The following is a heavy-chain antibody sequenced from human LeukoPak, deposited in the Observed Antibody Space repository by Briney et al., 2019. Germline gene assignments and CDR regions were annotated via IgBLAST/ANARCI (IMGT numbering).Heavy chain of an antibody. CDR2: ISYDGSNK. CDR1: GFTFSSYG. J-gene: IGHJ6*02. CDR3: AKASGSSGWYEGMAV. V-gene: IGHV3-30*18. D-gene: IGHD6-19*01. Sequence: PGGSLRPSCAASGFTFSSYGMHWVRQAPGKGLEWVAVISYDGSNKYYADSVKGRFTISRDNSKNTLYLQMNSLRAEDTAVYYCAKASGSSGWYEGMAVWGQGTTVTVSS.